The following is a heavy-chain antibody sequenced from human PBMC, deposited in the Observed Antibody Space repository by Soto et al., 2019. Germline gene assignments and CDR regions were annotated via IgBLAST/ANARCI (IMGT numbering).Heavy chain of an antibody. Sequence: ASVKVSCKASGYTFTNYAMHWVRQAPGQRLEWTGWINAGNGNTKYSQKFQGRVTVTRDTSASTAYMELRSLRSEDTAVYFCARWVGGNYFHYWGQGTLVTVSS. V-gene: IGHV1-3*01. CDR3: ARWVGGNYFHY. CDR1: GYTFTNYA. J-gene: IGHJ4*02. D-gene: IGHD1-1*01. CDR2: INAGNGNT.